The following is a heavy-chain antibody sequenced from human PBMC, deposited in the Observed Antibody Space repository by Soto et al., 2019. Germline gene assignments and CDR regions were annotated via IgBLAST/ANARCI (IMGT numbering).Heavy chain of an antibody. D-gene: IGHD3-22*01. V-gene: IGHV3-23*01. CDR3: AKGLKGYYDDSGGLGWFDP. Sequence: EVQLLESGGGLVQPGGSLRLSCAASGFIFSSYAMSWVRQAPGKGLEWVSGISGRGGSTYYADSVKGRFTISRDNSKKTLYVQMNSLRAEDTAVYYCAKGLKGYYDDSGGLGWFDPWGQGTLVTVSS. J-gene: IGHJ5*02. CDR1: GFIFSSYA. CDR2: ISGRGGST.